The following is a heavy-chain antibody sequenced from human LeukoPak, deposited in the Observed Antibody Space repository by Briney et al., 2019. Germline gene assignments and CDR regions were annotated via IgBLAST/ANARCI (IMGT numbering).Heavy chain of an antibody. CDR3: TRDHGEMAP. CDR1: GGSFSGYY. D-gene: IGHD5-24*01. Sequence: SETLSLTCAVYGGSFSGYYWSWIRQPPGKGLEWIGESNHSGSTNYNPSLKSRVTISVDTSKNQFSLKLSSVTAADTAVYYCTRDHGEMAPWGQGTLVTVSS. CDR2: SNHSGST. V-gene: IGHV4-34*01. J-gene: IGHJ5*02.